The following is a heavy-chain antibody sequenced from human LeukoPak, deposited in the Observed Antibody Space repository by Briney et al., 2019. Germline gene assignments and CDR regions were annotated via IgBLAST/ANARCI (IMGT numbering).Heavy chain of an antibody. CDR3: ARGESAPWFGEVNP. D-gene: IGHD3-10*01. CDR1: GYAFTSYD. J-gene: IGHJ4*02. V-gene: IGHV1-8*01. Sequence: ASVKVSCKASGYAFTSYDISWVRQAPGQGFEWLGWMSPTSGDTGYAEEFQGRVTMTRDISKNTAYMELTGLTSGDTAIYYCARGESAPWFGEVNPWGQGTLVVVSS. CDR2: MSPTSGDT.